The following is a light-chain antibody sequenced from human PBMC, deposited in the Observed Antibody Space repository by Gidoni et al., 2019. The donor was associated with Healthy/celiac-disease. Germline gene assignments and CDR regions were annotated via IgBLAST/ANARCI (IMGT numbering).Light chain of an antibody. J-gene: IGKJ1*01. CDR1: QSISSY. V-gene: IGKV1-39*01. CDR2: AAS. CDR3: QQSYSTPWT. Sequence: DIQMTHAPSALSASVGDRVTITCRASQSISSYLNWYQQKPGKAPKLLIYAASSLQSGVPSRFSCSGSGTDFTLTISSLQPEDFATYYCQQSYSTPWTFGQGTKVEIK.